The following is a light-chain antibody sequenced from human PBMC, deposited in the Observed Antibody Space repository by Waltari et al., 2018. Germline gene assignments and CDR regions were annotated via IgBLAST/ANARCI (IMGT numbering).Light chain of an antibody. V-gene: IGLV2-14*03. J-gene: IGLJ2*01. Sequence: QSALTQPASMSGSPGQSITISCTGSNSDVGTYNYVSWYQQYPGKAPKLVIHDVSSRPSGTSYRFSGSKSGNTASLTISGLQAEDEADYYCSSYTTSDVVVFGGGTKVTVL. CDR3: SSYTTSDVVV. CDR2: DVS. CDR1: NSDVGTYNY.